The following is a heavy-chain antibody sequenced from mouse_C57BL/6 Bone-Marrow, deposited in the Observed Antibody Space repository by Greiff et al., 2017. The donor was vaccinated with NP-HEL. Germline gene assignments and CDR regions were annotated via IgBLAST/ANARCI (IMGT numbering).Heavy chain of an antibody. CDR2: IYPRSGNT. D-gene: IGHD2-2*01. J-gene: IGHJ4*01. Sequence: QVQLQQSGAELARPGASVKLSCKASGYTFTSYGISWVKQRTGQGLEWIGEIYPRSGNTYYNEKFKGKATLTADKSSSTAYMELRSLTSEDSAIYFCARGWVYYGYDDYAMDYWGQGTSVTVSS. CDR3: ARGWVYYGYDDYAMDY. CDR1: GYTFTSYG. V-gene: IGHV1-81*01.